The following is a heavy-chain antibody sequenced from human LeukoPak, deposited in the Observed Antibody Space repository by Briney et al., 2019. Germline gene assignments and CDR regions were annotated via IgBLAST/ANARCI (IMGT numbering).Heavy chain of an antibody. CDR1: GGTFSSYA. D-gene: IGHD1-26*01. CDR2: IIPIFGTA. V-gene: IGHV1-69*05. J-gene: IGHJ5*02. CDR3: ARDWEGINWFDP. Sequence: SVKVSCKASGGTFSSYAISWVRQAPGHGLECMGGIIPIFGTANYAQKFQGRGTITTDESTSTAYMELSSLRSEDTAVYYCARDWEGINWFDPWGQGTLVSVSS.